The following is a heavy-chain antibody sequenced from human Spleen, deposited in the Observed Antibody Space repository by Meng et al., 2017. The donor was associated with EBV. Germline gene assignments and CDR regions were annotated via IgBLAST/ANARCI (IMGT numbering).Heavy chain of an antibody. Sequence: QWQLQQWGGGLVKPSETLSLTCAVYGGSFSGYYWSWIRQPPGKGLEWIGEINLSGSTNYNPSLKSRITISVDTSNNQFSLKLSSVTAADTAVYYCARGKASAAGNDYWGQGTLVTVSS. D-gene: IGHD6-13*01. J-gene: IGHJ4*02. CDR2: INLSGST. CDR1: GGSFSGYY. CDR3: ARGKASAAGNDY. V-gene: IGHV4-34*01.